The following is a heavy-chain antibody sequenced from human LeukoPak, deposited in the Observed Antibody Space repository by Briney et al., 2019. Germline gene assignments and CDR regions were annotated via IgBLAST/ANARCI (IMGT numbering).Heavy chain of an antibody. CDR1: GYSFTSYW. Sequence: GESLQISCKGSGYSFTSYWIGWVRQMPGKGLEWMGIIYPGDSDTRYSPSFQGQVTISADKSISTAYLQWSSLKASDTAMYYCARRHEYYYDSSGWDAFDIWGQGTMVTVSS. CDR3: ARRHEYYYDSSGWDAFDI. CDR2: IYPGDSDT. D-gene: IGHD3-22*01. J-gene: IGHJ3*02. V-gene: IGHV5-51*01.